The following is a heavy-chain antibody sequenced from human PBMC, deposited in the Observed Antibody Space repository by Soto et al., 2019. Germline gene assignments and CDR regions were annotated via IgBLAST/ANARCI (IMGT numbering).Heavy chain of an antibody. J-gene: IGHJ4*02. CDR2: IYHNGET. V-gene: IGHV4-39*01. D-gene: IGHD2-8*02. CDR1: GASISSSNYY. Sequence: SETLSLTCTVSGASISSSNYYWGWIRQPPGKGLEWIGSIYHNGETYYTPSLKSRATISVDTSKNQFSLKLRSVTAADTAIFYCARHFRTGGPCFFDYWGQGILVTVSS. CDR3: ARHFRTGGPCFFDY.